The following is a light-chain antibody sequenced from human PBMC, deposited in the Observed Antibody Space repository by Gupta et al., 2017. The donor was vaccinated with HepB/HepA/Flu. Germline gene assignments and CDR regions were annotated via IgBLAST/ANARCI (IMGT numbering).Light chain of an antibody. Sequence: VLTHSPATLSFSPGERATSSCRDSQSVNDYLAWYQQKPGQAPRLLISGASSRATGVPDRFSGSGSATDFTRTISRLEPEDFAVYYCQQYGSSPVTFGQGTRLEI. J-gene: IGKJ5*01. CDR1: QSVNDY. CDR2: GAS. V-gene: IGKV3-20*01. CDR3: QQYGSSPVT.